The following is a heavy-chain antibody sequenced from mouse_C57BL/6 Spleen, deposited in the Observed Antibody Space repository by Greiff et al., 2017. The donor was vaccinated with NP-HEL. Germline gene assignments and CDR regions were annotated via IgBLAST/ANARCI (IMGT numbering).Heavy chain of an antibody. CDR3: ARQRSYDDGGYAMDY. D-gene: IGHD2-12*01. Sequence: EVQRVESGGDLVKPGGSLKLSCAASGFTFSSYGMSWVRQTPDKRLEWVATISSGGSYTYYPDSVKGRFTISRDNAKNTLYLQMSSLKSEDTAMYYCARQRSYDDGGYAMDYWGQGTSVTVSS. J-gene: IGHJ4*01. CDR2: ISSGGSYT. V-gene: IGHV5-6*01. CDR1: GFTFSSYG.